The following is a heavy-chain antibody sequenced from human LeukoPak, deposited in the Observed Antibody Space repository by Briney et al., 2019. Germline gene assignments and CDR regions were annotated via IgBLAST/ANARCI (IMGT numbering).Heavy chain of an antibody. CDR3: ARETSLAGFASGLGFNY. Sequence: SETLSLTCTVSGGSISSYYWSWIRQPPGKGLEWIGYIYYSGSTNYNPSLKSRVTISVDTSKNHFSLKLTSVTAADTATYYCARETSLAGFASGLGFNYWGQGILVTVSS. J-gene: IGHJ4*02. V-gene: IGHV4-59*01. CDR1: GGSISSYY. CDR2: IYYSGST. D-gene: IGHD6-19*01.